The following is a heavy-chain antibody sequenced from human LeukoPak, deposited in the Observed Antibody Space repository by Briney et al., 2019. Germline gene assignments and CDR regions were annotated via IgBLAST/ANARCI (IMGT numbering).Heavy chain of an antibody. J-gene: IGHJ4*02. CDR3: ARDLGSYYFDY. D-gene: IGHD1-26*01. V-gene: IGHV4-39*07. Sequence: SETLSLTCTVSGGSISSSSYYWGWIRQPPGKGLEWIGSIYYSGSTYYNPSLKSRVTISVDTSKNQFSLKLSSVTAADTAVYYCARDLGSYYFDYWGQGTLVTVPS. CDR1: GGSISSSSYY. CDR2: IYYSGST.